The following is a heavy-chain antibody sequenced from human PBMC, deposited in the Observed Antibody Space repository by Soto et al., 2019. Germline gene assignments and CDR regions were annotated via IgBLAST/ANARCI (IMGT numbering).Heavy chain of an antibody. CDR2: ISGSGGST. J-gene: IGHJ4*02. CDR1: GFTFSSYA. V-gene: IGHV3-23*01. CDR3: ARRSSGWYFDY. Sequence: GGSLRLSCAASGFTFSSYAMSWVRQAPGKGLEWVSAISGSGGSTYYADSVKGRFTISRDNSKNTLYLQMNSLRAEDTAVDYCARRSSGWYFDYWGQGNLVTVSS. D-gene: IGHD6-19*01.